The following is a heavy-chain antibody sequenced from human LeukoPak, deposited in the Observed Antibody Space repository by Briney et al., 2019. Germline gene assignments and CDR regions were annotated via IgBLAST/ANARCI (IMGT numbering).Heavy chain of an antibody. J-gene: IGHJ6*03. CDR2: IYSSGNT. CDR1: GGSISNYY. D-gene: IGHD3-22*01. CDR3: ARVPAEDSSGYYWVGYYMDV. Sequence: SETLSLTCIVSGGSISNYYCNWIRQSAGKGLEWIGRIYSSGNTNYNPSLKSRVTMSVDTSRKQFSLKLSSVTAADTAVYYCARVPAEDSSGYYWVGYYMDVWGKGTTVTVSS. V-gene: IGHV4-4*07.